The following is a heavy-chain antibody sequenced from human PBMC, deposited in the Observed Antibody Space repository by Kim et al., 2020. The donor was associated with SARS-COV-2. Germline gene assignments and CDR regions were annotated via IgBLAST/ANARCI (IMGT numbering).Heavy chain of an antibody. CDR3: ARDRYNRGDGYFDY. Sequence: DSVKGRCTISRDTSKNTLYLQMNSLGAEDTAVYYCARDRYNRGDGYFDYWGQGTLVTVSS. J-gene: IGHJ4*02. D-gene: IGHD1-1*01. V-gene: IGHV3-30*01.